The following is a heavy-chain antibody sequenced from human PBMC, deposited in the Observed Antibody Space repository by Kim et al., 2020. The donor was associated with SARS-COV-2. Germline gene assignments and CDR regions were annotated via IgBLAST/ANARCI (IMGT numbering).Heavy chain of an antibody. J-gene: IGHJ4*02. V-gene: IGHV5-51*01. D-gene: IGHD6-6*01. CDR3: ARRGSSSSLGPYFDY. Sequence: PSFQGQVTISADKSISTAYLQWSSLKASDTAMYYCARRGSSSSLGPYFDYWGQGTLVTVSS.